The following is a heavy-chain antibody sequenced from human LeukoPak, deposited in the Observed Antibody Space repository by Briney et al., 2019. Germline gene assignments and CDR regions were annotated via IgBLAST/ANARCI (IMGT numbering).Heavy chain of an antibody. V-gene: IGHV3-21*01. CDR1: DFTFSSYN. J-gene: IGHJ4*02. CDR2: ISSTSRYI. Sequence: PGGSLRLSCAAPDFTFSSYNMNWVRHVPGKGLEWVSSISSTSRYIYYTDSVKGRFTISRDNAKNSLFLQMNSLRAEDTAVYYCARDYGGNSGDFDYWGQGTLVTVSS. CDR3: ARDYGGNSGDFDY. D-gene: IGHD4-23*01.